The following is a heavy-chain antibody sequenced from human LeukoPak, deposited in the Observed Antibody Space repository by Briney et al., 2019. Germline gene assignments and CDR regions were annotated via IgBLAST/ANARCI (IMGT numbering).Heavy chain of an antibody. CDR3: ARLRGDWNGEYYFDY. Sequence: SETLSLTCTVSGGSISSYYWSWIRQPPGKGLEWIGYIYYSGSTNYNPSLKSRVTISVDTSKNQFSLKLSSVTAADTAVYYCARLRGDWNGEYYFDYWGQGTLVTVSS. J-gene: IGHJ4*02. CDR1: GGSISSYY. D-gene: IGHD1-1*01. V-gene: IGHV4-59*01. CDR2: IYYSGST.